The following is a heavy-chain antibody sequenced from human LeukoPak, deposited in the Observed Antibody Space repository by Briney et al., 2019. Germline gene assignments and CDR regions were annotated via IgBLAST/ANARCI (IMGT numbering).Heavy chain of an antibody. CDR3: ARAATMVRGVTSPLGY. CDR1: GYTFTGYY. CDR2: INAGNGNT. V-gene: IGHV1-3*03. J-gene: IGHJ4*02. D-gene: IGHD3-10*01. Sequence: GASVKVSCKASGYTFTGYYMHWVRQAPGQGLEWMGWINAGNGNTKYSQEFQGRVTITRDTSASTAYMELSSLRSEDMAVYCCARAATMVRGVTSPLGYWGQGTLVTVSS.